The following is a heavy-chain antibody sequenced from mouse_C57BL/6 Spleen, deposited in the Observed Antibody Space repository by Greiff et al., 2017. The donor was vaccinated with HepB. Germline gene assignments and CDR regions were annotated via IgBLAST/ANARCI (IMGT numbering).Heavy chain of an antibody. CDR2: ISSGSSTI. CDR3: ARPSSGYPAWFAY. Sequence: EVQLVDSGGGLVKPGGSLKLSCAASGFTFSDYGMHWVRQAPEKGLEWVAYISSGSSTIYYADTVKGRFTISRDNAKNTLFLQMTSLRSEDTAMYYCARPSSGYPAWFAYWGQGTLVTVSA. J-gene: IGHJ3*01. V-gene: IGHV5-17*01. CDR1: GFTFSDYG. D-gene: IGHD3-2*02.